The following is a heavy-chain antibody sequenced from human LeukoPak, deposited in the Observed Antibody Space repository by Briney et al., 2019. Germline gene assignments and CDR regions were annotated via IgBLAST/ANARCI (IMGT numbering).Heavy chain of an antibody. Sequence: GGSLRLSCTASGFSFSTYAMTWVRQAPGKGLEWISSMSSGSRYIYYADSVRGRFTISRDNTKNSLYLLMNNLRAEDTAIYYCARDRPTGASRVFVVQWGQGTPVTISS. CDR3: ARDRPTGASRVFVVQ. D-gene: IGHD2-15*01. J-gene: IGHJ4*02. V-gene: IGHV3-21*06. CDR1: GFSFSTYA. CDR2: MSSGSRYI.